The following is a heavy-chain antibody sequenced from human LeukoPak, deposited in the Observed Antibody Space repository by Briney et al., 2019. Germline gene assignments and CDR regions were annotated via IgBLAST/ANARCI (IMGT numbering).Heavy chain of an antibody. J-gene: IGHJ4*02. CDR1: GGSLSAYY. Sequence: PSETLSLTCAVYGGSLSAYYWTWIRQPPGKGLEWIGEINHGGSTNYNPSLKSRVTISVDTSKNQFSLKLSSVTAADTAVYYCARVPGYCSGGSCPSSVDYWGQGTLVTVSS. CDR2: INHGGST. V-gene: IGHV4-34*01. CDR3: ARVPGYCSGGSCPSSVDY. D-gene: IGHD2-15*01.